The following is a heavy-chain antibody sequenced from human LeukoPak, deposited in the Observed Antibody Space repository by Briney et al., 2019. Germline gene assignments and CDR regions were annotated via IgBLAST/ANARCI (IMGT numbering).Heavy chain of an antibody. V-gene: IGHV4-4*07. CDR2: IYTSGST. Sequence: SETLSLTCTVSGGSISSYYWSWIQQPAGKGLEWIGRIYTSGSTNYNPSLKSRVTMSVDTSKNQFSLKLSSVTAADTAVYYCARGSSSGYYYENYFDYWGQGTLVTVSS. CDR1: GGSISSYY. D-gene: IGHD3-22*01. J-gene: IGHJ4*02. CDR3: ARGSSSGYYYENYFDY.